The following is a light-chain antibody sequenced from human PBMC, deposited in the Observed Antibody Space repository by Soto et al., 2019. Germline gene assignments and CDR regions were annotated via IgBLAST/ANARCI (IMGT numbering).Light chain of an antibody. J-gene: IGLJ3*02. CDR2: GNS. CDR1: SSNIGAGYD. Sequence: QSVLTQPPSVSGAPGQRGTISCTGSSSNIGAGYDVHWYQQLPGKAPKLLIYGNSNRPSGVPDRYSGSKSGTSASLAITGLQSEDEAHYYCQSYDSSLNPWVFGGGTKLTVL. CDR3: QSYDSSLNPWV. V-gene: IGLV1-40*01.